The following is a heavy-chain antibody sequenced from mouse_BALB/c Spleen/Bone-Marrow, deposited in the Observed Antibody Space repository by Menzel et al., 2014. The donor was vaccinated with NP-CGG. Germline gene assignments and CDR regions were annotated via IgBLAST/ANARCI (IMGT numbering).Heavy chain of an antibody. J-gene: IGHJ4*01. D-gene: IGHD4-1*01. V-gene: IGHV14-3*02. Sequence: EVHLVESGAELVKPGASVKLSCTASGFNIKDTYMRWVKQRPEQGLEWIGRIDPANGNTKYDPKFQGKATITADTSPNTAYLQLSSLTSEDTAVYYCARWEYYAMDYWGQGTSVTVSS. CDR2: IDPANGNT. CDR3: ARWEYYAMDY. CDR1: GFNIKDTY.